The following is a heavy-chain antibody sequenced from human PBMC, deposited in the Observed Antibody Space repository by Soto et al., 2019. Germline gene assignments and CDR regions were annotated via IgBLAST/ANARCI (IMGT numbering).Heavy chain of an antibody. Sequence: SVKVSCKASVGTFSSYAISWVRQAPGQGLEWMGGIIPIFGTANYAQKFQGRVTITADESTSTAYMELSSLRSEDTAVYYCARVGYCGGDCYFWFDHWGQGTLVTVSS. CDR2: IIPIFGTA. D-gene: IGHD2-21*02. V-gene: IGHV1-69*13. J-gene: IGHJ5*02. CDR3: ARVGYCGGDCYFWFDH. CDR1: VGTFSSYA.